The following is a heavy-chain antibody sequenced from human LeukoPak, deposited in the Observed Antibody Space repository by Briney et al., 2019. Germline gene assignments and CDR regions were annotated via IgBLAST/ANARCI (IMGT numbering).Heavy chain of an antibody. Sequence: GASVKVSCKASGYTFTSYAISWVRQAPGQGLEWMGGIIPIFGTANYAQKFQGRVTITADESTSTAYMELSSLRSEDTAVYYCARVVYYDSSGYLDYWGQGTLVTVSS. CDR3: ARVVYYDSSGYLDY. J-gene: IGHJ4*02. D-gene: IGHD3-22*01. V-gene: IGHV1-69*13. CDR2: IIPIFGTA. CDR1: GYTFTSYA.